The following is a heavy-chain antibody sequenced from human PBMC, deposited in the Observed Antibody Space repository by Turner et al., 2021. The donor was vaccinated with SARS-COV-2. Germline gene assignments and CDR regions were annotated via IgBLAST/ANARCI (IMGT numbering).Heavy chain of an antibody. CDR3: ARDSGARDYDFWSGYYPTMGMDV. CDR2: ISYDGSNK. Sequence: VQLVESGRGLVQPGRSLRLSCAASGFTFSIYALHWVRQAPGKGLEWVAVISYDGSNKYYADSVKGRFTISRDNSKNTLYLQMNSLRAEDTAVYYCARDSGARDYDFWSGYYPTMGMDVWGQGTTVTVSS. J-gene: IGHJ6*02. V-gene: IGHV3-30-3*01. CDR1: GFTFSIYA. D-gene: IGHD3-3*01.